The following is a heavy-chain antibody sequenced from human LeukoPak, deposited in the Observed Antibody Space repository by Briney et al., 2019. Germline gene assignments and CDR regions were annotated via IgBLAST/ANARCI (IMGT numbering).Heavy chain of an antibody. Sequence: SETLSLTCTVSGGSISSGSYYWSWIRQPAGKGLEWIGRIYTSGSTNYNPSLKSRVTISVDTSKNQFSLKLSSVTAADTAVYYCAREDIITNAFDIWGQGTMVTVSS. CDR1: GGSISSGSYY. V-gene: IGHV4-61*02. CDR2: IYTSGST. J-gene: IGHJ3*02. CDR3: AREDIITNAFDI.